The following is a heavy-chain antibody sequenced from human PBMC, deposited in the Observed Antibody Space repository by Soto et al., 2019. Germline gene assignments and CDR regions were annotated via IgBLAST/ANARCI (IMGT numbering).Heavy chain of an antibody. J-gene: IGHJ4*02. CDR3: ARDLLPYHIFRSNYPSAEHCFEN. CDR1: GFSFSNYA. V-gene: IGHV3-30*09. D-gene: IGHD3-10*01. CDR2: ISHDASLQ. Sequence: PGGSLRLSCGASGFSFSNYAMNGVRQGPGKGLEWVASISHDASLQSYADSVKGRFAISRENYQNKLFLQMNSLGPEDAAVYYCARDLLPYHIFRSNYPSAEHCFENCGLGTLATASS.